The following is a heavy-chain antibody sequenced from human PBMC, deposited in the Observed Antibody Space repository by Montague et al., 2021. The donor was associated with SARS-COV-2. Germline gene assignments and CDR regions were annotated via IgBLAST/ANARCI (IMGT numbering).Heavy chain of an antibody. Sequence: TLSLTCTVSGGSISSGGYYWSWIRQHPGKGLEWIGYIYYSGSTYYNPSLKSRVTISVDTSKNQFSLKLSSVTAADTAVYYCARAPSITIFGVVGSFDXWGRGTLVTVSS. CDR1: GGSISSGGYY. CDR2: IYYSGST. J-gene: IGHJ4*02. D-gene: IGHD3-3*01. CDR3: ARAPSITIFGVVGSFDX. V-gene: IGHV4-31*03.